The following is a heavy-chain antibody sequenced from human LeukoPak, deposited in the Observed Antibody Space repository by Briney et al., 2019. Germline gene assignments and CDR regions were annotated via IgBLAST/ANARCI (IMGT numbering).Heavy chain of an antibody. D-gene: IGHD3-9*01. CDR1: GGSFSGYY. V-gene: IGHV4-59*08. CDR3: ARQGYDILTGYIDAFDI. CDR2: ISYSGST. J-gene: IGHJ3*02. Sequence: SETLSLTCAVFGGSFSGYYWSWIRQPPGKGLEWIGYISYSGSTNYNPSLKSRVTISIDTSKNQFSLKLRSVTAADTAIYYCARQGYDILTGYIDAFDIWGQGTMVTVSS.